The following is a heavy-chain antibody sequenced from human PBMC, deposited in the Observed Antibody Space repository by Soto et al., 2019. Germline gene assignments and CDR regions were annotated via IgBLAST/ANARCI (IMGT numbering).Heavy chain of an antibody. CDR1: GSSLSTNGVG. CDR2: IFWNDDR. V-gene: IGHV2-5*01. CDR3: AHRPSTAPGYFDY. D-gene: IGHD2-15*01. Sequence: QITLKESGPPLVKPTQTLTLTCAFSGSSLSTNGVGLAWIRQPPGKALEWLALIFWNDDRRYSPSLKSRLTIAKDTSKNQLVLTMTDMDPVDTATYYCAHRPSTAPGYFDYWGQGTLVTVSS. J-gene: IGHJ4*02.